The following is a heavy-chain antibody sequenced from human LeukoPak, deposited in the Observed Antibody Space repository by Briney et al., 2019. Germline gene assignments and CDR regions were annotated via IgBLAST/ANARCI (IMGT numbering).Heavy chain of an antibody. D-gene: IGHD5-12*01. V-gene: IGHV4-39*07. Sequence: SETLSLTCTVSGGSISSSSYYWGWIRQPPGKGLEWIGSIYYSGSTNYNPSLKSRVTISVDTSKNQFSLKLSSVTAADTAVYYCARLRRGYSGTFDYWGQGTLVTVSS. CDR3: ARLRRGYSGTFDY. J-gene: IGHJ4*02. CDR2: IYYSGST. CDR1: GGSISSSSYY.